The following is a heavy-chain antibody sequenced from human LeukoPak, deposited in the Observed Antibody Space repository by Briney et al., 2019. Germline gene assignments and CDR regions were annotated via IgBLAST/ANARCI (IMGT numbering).Heavy chain of an antibody. Sequence: SETLSLTCTVSGGSISSGDCYGSWIRQPPGKGLEWIGYIYYSGSTYYNPSLKSRVTISVDTSKNQFSLKLSSVTAADTAVYYCARVGGSYYGSDYWGQGTLVTVSS. D-gene: IGHD1-26*01. CDR2: IYYSGST. CDR3: ARVGGSYYGSDY. J-gene: IGHJ4*02. CDR1: GGSISSGDCY. V-gene: IGHV4-30-4*01.